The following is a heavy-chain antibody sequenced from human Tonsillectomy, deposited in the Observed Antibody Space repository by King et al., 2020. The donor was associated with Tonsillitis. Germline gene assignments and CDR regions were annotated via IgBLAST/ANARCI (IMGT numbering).Heavy chain of an antibody. CDR1: GYSISSGYY. V-gene: IGHV4-38-2*02. D-gene: IGHD6-19*01. CDR2: IYHSGST. J-gene: IGHJ5*02. CDR3: ARAERSYSSGWYSVPWGHNWFDP. Sequence: VQLQESGPGLVKPSETLSLTCTVSGYSISSGYYWGWIRQPPGKGLEWIGSIYHSGSTYYNPSLKSRVTMSVDTSKNQFSLKLSSVTAADTAVYYCARAERSYSSGWYSVPWGHNWFDPWGQGTLVTVSS.